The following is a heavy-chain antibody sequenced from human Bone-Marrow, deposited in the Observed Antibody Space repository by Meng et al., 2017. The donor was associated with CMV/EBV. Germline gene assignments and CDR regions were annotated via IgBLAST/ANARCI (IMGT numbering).Heavy chain of an antibody. Sequence: GGSLRLSCAASGFTFSDYYMSWIRQAPGKGLEWVSYISSSGSTIYYADSVKGRFTISRDNAKNSLYLQMNSLRAEDTAVYYCATYSYYDFWSGYYGGWFDPWGPGTLVTVSS. D-gene: IGHD3-3*01. CDR2: ISSSGSTI. CDR3: ATYSYYDFWSGYYGGWFDP. V-gene: IGHV3-11*04. J-gene: IGHJ5*02. CDR1: GFTFSDYY.